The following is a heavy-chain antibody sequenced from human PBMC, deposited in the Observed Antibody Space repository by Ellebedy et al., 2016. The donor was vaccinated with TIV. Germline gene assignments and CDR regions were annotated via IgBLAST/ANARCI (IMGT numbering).Heavy chain of an antibody. CDR2: ILSDGNTK. CDR1: GFTFSTYG. D-gene: IGHD6-13*01. J-gene: IGHJ4*02. V-gene: IGHV3-30*02. CDR3: AKPSDPNPGYSASWATYFDY. Sequence: GGSLRLXXAASGFTFSTYGMHWVRQAPGKGLEWVAYILSDGNTKYYRDSVKGRFTISRDNSKNTLFLHMNILRVEDTAVYYCAKPSDPNPGYSASWATYFDYWGQGTLVTVSS.